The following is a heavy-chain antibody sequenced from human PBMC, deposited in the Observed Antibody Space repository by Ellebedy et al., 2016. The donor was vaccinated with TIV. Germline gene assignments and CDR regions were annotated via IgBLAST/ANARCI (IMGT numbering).Heavy chain of an antibody. CDR3: ARDPSGSQVPFDF. CDR1: GDSISSSSYY. V-gene: IGHV4-39*07. CDR2: LYYSGST. D-gene: IGHD1-26*01. J-gene: IGHJ4*02. Sequence: GSLRLXXTVSGDSISSSSYYWGWLRQPPGKGPEWIGSLYYSGSTYYNPSLKSRVTLSLDPSKNQFSLKLSSVTATDTAAYYCARDPSGSQVPFDFWGQGTLVTVSS.